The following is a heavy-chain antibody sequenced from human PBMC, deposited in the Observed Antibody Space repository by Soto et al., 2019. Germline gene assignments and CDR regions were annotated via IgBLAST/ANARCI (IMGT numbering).Heavy chain of an antibody. V-gene: IGHV1-2*02. Sequence: ASVKVSCKASGYTFTGYYMHWVRQAPGQGLEWVGWINPNSGGTNYAQKFQGRVTMTRDTSISTAYMELSRLRSDDTAVYYCARDKGYSYGLSYYYGMDVWGQGTTVTVSS. D-gene: IGHD5-18*01. CDR2: INPNSGGT. J-gene: IGHJ6*02. CDR1: GYTFTGYY. CDR3: ARDKGYSYGLSYYYGMDV.